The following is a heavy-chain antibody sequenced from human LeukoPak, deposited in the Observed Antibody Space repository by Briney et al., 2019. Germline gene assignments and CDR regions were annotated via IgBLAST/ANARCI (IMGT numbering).Heavy chain of an antibody. CDR1: RFTFSSYW. J-gene: IGHJ4*02. Sequence: PGGSLRLSCAASRFTFSSYWMSWVRQAPGKGLEWVANIKQDGSEKYYVDSVKGRFTISRDNAKNSLYLQMNSLRAEDTAVYYCTRDTLFGGYWGQGTLVTVSS. D-gene: IGHD3-16*01. CDR3: TRDTLFGGY. V-gene: IGHV3-7*03. CDR2: IKQDGSEK.